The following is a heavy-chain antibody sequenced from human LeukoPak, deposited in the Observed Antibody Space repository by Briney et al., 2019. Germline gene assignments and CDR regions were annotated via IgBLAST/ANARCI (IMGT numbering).Heavy chain of an antibody. V-gene: IGHV3-53*01. D-gene: IGHD4-17*01. Sequence: GGSLRLSCAVSGFTVSSNYMSWVRQAPGKGLEWVSIIYSGGSTDYADSVKGRFTISRDNSKDTLYFQMNSLRAEDTAVYYCAGTTTVITLTAFDFWGQGTMVTVSS. CDR2: IYSGGST. J-gene: IGHJ3*01. CDR3: AGTTTVITLTAFDF. CDR1: GFTVSSNY.